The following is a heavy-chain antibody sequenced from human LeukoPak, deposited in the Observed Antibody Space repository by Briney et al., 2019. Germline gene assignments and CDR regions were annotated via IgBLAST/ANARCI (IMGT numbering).Heavy chain of an antibody. V-gene: IGHV4-39*01. Sequence: PSETLSLTCTVSGGSISSYYWGWIRQPPGKGLEWIGSIYYSGSTYYNPSLKSRVTISVDTSKNQFSLKLSSVTAADTAVYYCASPIAAAGNAFDYWGQGTLVTVSS. CDR1: GGSISSYY. CDR3: ASPIAAAGNAFDY. J-gene: IGHJ4*02. CDR2: IYYSGST. D-gene: IGHD6-13*01.